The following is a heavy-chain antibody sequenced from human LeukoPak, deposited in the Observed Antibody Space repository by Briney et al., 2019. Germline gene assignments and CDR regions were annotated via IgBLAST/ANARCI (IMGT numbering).Heavy chain of an antibody. V-gene: IGHV3-23*01. D-gene: IGHD6-13*01. CDR2: ISGSGGST. Sequence: PGGSLRLSCAASGFTFSSYSMNWVRQAPGKGLEWVSAISGSGGSTYYADSVKGRFTISRDNSKNTLYLQMNSLRAEDTAVYYCAKDRIADGRGTSFDYWGQGTLVTVSS. CDR3: AKDRIADGRGTSFDY. CDR1: GFTFSSYS. J-gene: IGHJ4*02.